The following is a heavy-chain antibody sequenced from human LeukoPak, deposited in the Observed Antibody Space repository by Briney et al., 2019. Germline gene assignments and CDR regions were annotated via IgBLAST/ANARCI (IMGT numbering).Heavy chain of an antibody. J-gene: IGHJ4*02. D-gene: IGHD3-16*02. Sequence: GGSLRLSCAASGLTFRDYGRHWVRQAPGKGLEWVGRIKSKTDGGTTDYAAPVKGRFTISRDDSKNTLYLQMNSLKTEDTAVYYCTTGRTRAFGGVIVPFDYWGQGTLVTVSS. CDR2: IKSKTDGGTT. CDR1: GLTFRDYG. CDR3: TTGRTRAFGGVIVPFDY. V-gene: IGHV3-15*07.